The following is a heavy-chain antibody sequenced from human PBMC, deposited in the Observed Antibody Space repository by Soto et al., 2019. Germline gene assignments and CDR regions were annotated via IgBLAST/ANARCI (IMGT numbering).Heavy chain of an antibody. J-gene: IGHJ4*02. CDR3: ARQIYDSDTGPNFQYSFDS. CDR1: GYSFAGYW. Sequence: GESLKISCKGSGYSFAGYWITWVRQKPGKGLEWMGRIDPSDSPTYYSPSFRGHVTISVTKSITTVFLQWSSRRASDTAMYYCARQIYDSDTGPNFQYSFDSWGQGTPVTVSS. CDR2: IDPSDSPT. V-gene: IGHV5-10-1*01. D-gene: IGHD3-22*01.